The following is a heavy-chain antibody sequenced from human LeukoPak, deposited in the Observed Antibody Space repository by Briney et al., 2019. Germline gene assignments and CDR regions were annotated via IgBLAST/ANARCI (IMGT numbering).Heavy chain of an antibody. CDR2: IYYSGST. CDR3: ASSPFYGYNYADFDY. D-gene: IGHD5-24*01. Sequence: SETLSLTCTVSGGSISSGDYYWSWIRQPPGKGLEWIGYIYYSGSTNYNPSLKSRVTISVDTSKNQFSLKLSSVTAADTAVYCCASSPFYGYNYADFDYWGQGTLVTVSS. CDR1: GGSISSGDYY. J-gene: IGHJ4*02. V-gene: IGHV4-61*08.